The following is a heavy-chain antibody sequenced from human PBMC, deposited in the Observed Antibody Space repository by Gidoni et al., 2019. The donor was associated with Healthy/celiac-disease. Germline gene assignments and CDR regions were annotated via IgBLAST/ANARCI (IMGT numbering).Heavy chain of an antibody. CDR3: AAHYYGSGSYYMYYYYYGMDV. J-gene: IGHJ6*02. Sequence: EVQLVESGGGLVKPGGSLRLPSAASGFTFSSYRMKWGRRAPGKGLEWVSSISSSRSYTYYADSVKCLFTISRDNAKNSLYLQINSLRAEDTAVYYCAAHYYGSGSYYMYYYYYGMDVWGQGTTVTVSS. V-gene: IGHV3-21*01. CDR2: ISSSRSYT. D-gene: IGHD3-10*01. CDR1: GFTFSSYR.